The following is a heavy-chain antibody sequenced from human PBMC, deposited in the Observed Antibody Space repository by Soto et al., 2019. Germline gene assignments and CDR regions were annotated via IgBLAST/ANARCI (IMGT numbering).Heavy chain of an antibody. CDR3: ARLVGANYFDY. J-gene: IGHJ4*02. D-gene: IGHD1-26*01. Sequence: QLQLQESGPGLVKPSETLSLTCTVSGGSISSSSYYWGWIRQPPGKGLEWIGSIYYSGSTYYNPSLTSGVTISVDTSKNQFSLKLSSVTAADTAVYYCARLVGANYFDYWGQGTLVTVSS. V-gene: IGHV4-39*01. CDR2: IYYSGST. CDR1: GGSISSSSYY.